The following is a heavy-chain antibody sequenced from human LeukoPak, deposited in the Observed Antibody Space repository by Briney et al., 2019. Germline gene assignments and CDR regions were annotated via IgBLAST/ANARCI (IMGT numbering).Heavy chain of an antibody. Sequence: GSLRLSCAGSGFTFSSYGMSWVRQPPGKGLEWIGEINHSGSTNYNPSLKSRVTISVDTSKNQFSLKLSSVTAADTAVYYCASYHPPSGSYSYWGQGALVTVSS. D-gene: IGHD1-26*01. CDR2: INHSGST. J-gene: IGHJ4*02. CDR1: GFTFSSYG. CDR3: ASYHPPSGSYSY. V-gene: IGHV4-34*01.